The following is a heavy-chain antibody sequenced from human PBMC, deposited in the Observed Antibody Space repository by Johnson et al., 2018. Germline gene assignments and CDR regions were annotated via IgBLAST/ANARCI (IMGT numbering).Heavy chain of an antibody. J-gene: IGHJ6*03. CDR2: ISKDGSNK. CDR1: GFTFTNYG. D-gene: IGHD1-7*01. CDR3: ARDRILRRTTQLYYHYYMDV. V-gene: IGHV3-30*03. Sequence: QVQLQESGGGVVQPGRSLRLSCVVPGFTFTNYGLHWVRQAPGKGLEWVAVISKDGSNKYYADSVKGRFTISRDNSKNTLYLQMNSLRAEDTAVYYCARDRILRRTTQLYYHYYMDVWGKGTTVTVSS.